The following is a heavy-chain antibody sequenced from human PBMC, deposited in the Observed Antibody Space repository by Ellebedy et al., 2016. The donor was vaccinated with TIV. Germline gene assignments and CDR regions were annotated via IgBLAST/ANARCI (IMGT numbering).Heavy chain of an antibody. D-gene: IGHD3-9*01. Sequence: MPGGSLRLSCTVSGGSISSSSYYWGWIRQPPGKGLEWIGSIYYSGSTYYNPSLKSRVTISVDTSKNQFSLKLSSVTAADTAVYYCARVTGYYSYYFDYWGQGTLVTVSS. CDR3: ARVTGYYSYYFDY. J-gene: IGHJ4*02. V-gene: IGHV4-39*01. CDR2: IYYSGST. CDR1: GGSISSSSYY.